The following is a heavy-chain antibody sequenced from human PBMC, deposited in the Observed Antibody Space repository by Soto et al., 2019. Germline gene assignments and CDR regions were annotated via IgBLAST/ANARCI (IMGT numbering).Heavy chain of an antibody. CDR3: ARHNSQWPNWFDP. D-gene: IGHD1-1*01. J-gene: IGHJ5*02. V-gene: IGHV1-18*01. Sequence: ASVKVSCKASGYILSSYNMHWVRQAPGQGLEWVGWISGYDGNTDYAHKFRGRVTMTTDTSTNTAYMDLRSLRSDDTAVYYCARHNSQWPNWFDPWGQGTPVTVSS. CDR1: GYILSSYN. CDR2: ISGYDGNT.